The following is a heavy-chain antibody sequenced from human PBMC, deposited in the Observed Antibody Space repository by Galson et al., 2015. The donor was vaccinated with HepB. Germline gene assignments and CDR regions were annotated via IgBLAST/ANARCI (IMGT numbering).Heavy chain of an antibody. CDR1: GYIFSDYW. CDR2: IYPGDSST. V-gene: IGHV5-51*01. CDR3: ARQRYFDY. J-gene: IGHJ4*02. Sequence: QSGAEVKKPGESLKISCSASGYIFSDYWIGWVRQMPGKGLEWVGFIYPGDSSTRYSPSFQGQVTISAAKYIRTAYLQWSSLKASDTAMYYCARQRYFDYWGQGTLVTVSS.